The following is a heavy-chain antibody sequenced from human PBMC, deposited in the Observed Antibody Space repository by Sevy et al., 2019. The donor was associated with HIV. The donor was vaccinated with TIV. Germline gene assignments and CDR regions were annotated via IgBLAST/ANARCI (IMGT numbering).Heavy chain of an antibody. CDR1: GFTFSDYY. Sequence: GGSLRLSCAASGFTFSDYYMHWVRQAPGKGLEWVGRIGNKANSYTTESAASVKGRFTISRDDSKNSLYLQMHSLKTDDTAFYYCAGVMRRILWWSLDSWGQGTLVTVSS. CDR3: AGVMRRILWWSLDS. D-gene: IGHD2-21*01. V-gene: IGHV3-72*01. CDR2: IGNKANSYTT. J-gene: IGHJ4*02.